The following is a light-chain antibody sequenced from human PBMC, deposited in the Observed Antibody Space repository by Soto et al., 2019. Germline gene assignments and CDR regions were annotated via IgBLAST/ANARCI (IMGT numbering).Light chain of an antibody. Sequence: EIVLTQSPGTLSLSPGERATLSCRASQSVSSSYLAWYQQKPGQAPRLLIYGAYSRATGIQDRFSGSGSGTEFTLTIRSLQSEDFAVYYCKQYANWPITFGQGTRLEIK. CDR2: GAY. CDR1: QSVSSSY. J-gene: IGKJ5*01. V-gene: IGKV3-20*01. CDR3: KQYANWPIT.